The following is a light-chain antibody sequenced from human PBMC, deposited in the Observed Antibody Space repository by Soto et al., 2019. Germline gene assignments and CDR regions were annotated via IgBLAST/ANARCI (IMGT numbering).Light chain of an antibody. Sequence: IVLTESPGTLSLSLWERATHSCSASQSVSSSYLAWHQQKPGQAPRLLIFGASSRATGIPDRLSGSGSGTDFTLTISRLEPEDFALYYCQQYSSSRTCGQATKVDIK. J-gene: IGKJ1*01. CDR1: QSVSSSY. CDR2: GAS. V-gene: IGKV3-20*01. CDR3: QQYSSSRT.